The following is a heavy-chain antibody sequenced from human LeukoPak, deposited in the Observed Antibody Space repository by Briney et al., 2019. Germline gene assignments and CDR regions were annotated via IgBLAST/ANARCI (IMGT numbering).Heavy chain of an antibody. CDR2: ITWNSDDM. V-gene: IGHV3-9*01. CDR1: GFSFEAYG. D-gene: IGHD1-1*01. CDR3: TRVTSWRTGFDY. Sequence: GRSLRLSCAASGFSFEAYGMYWVRQAPGKGLEWVSGITWNSDDMAYADSVKGRFTISRDNAKNCLYLQMNSLTVEDTALYYCTRVTSWRTGFDYWGQGTPVTVSS. J-gene: IGHJ4*02.